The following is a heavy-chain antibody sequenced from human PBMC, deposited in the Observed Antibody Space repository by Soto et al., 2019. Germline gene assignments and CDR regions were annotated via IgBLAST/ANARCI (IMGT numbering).Heavy chain of an antibody. V-gene: IGHV3-53*01. CDR2: IYSGGST. J-gene: IGHJ4*02. D-gene: IGHD5-18*01. CDR3: ARDVVTTMAGDGY. CDR1: GFTVSSNY. Sequence: EVQLVASGGGLIQPGGSLRLSCAASGFTVSSNYMTWVRQAPGKGLEWVSVIYSGGSTYYADSLKGRFTISRDNSKNTLYLQMNSLRAEDTAMYYCARDVVTTMAGDGYWGQGTLVTVSS.